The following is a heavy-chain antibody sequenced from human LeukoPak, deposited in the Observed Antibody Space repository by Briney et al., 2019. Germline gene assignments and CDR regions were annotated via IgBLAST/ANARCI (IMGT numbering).Heavy chain of an antibody. CDR2: TYYRSKWYS. D-gene: IGHD6-19*01. J-gene: IGHJ2*01. V-gene: IGHV6-1*01. CDR1: GDSVSSNSAA. CDR3: ARGSAWFWYFDL. Sequence: SQTLSLTCAISGDSVSSNSAAWNWIRQSPSRGLEWLGRTYYRSKWYSDYAVSVKSRIVINPDTSKNQFSLQLNSVTPEDTAVYYCARGSAWFWYFDLWGRGTLVTVSS.